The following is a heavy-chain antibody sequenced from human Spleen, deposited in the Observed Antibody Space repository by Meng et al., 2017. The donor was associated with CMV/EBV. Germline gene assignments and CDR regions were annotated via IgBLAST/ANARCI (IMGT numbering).Heavy chain of an antibody. CDR3: ARQDSSGARFDP. Sequence: CTASGGSIDSGAYYWTWIRQHPGKGLEWIGYIYYTGSTYYNPSLQNRVSISLDTSKNQFSLKLRSVTAADTAVYYCARQDSSGARFDPWGQGTLVTVSS. CDR1: GGSIDSGAYY. J-gene: IGHJ5*02. CDR2: IYYTGST. D-gene: IGHD3-22*01. V-gene: IGHV4-31*03.